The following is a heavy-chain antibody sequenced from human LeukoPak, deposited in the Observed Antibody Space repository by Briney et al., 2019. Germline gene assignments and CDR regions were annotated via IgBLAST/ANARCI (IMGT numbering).Heavy chain of an antibody. D-gene: IGHD5/OR15-5a*01. CDR1: GFTFSSYS. Sequence: GGSLRLSCAASGFTFSSYSINWVRQAPGKGLEWVSSISSSISYIYYADSVKGRFTISRDNAKNSLYLQMNSLRAEDTAVYYCAKSTPLDGDYWGQGTLVTVSS. CDR2: ISSSISYI. CDR3: AKSTPLDGDY. V-gene: IGHV3-21*01. J-gene: IGHJ4*02.